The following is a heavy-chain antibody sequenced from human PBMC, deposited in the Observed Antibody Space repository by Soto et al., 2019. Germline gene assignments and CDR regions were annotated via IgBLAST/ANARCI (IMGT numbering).Heavy chain of an antibody. J-gene: IGHJ4*02. CDR2: IYYSGST. CDR3: ARGLGLGDC. D-gene: IGHD3-9*01. CDR1: GGSISSYY. V-gene: IGHV4-59*08. Sequence: SETLSLTCTVSGGSISSYYWSWIRQPPGKGLEWIGYIYYSGSTNYNPSLKSRVTISVDTSKNQFSLKLSSVTAADTAMYYCARGLGLGDCWGQGTLVTVS.